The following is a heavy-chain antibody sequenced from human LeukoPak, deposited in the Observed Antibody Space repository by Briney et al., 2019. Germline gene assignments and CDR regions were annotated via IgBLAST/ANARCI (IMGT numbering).Heavy chain of an antibody. Sequence: GGSLRLSCAASGITFSSFGMHWVRQAPGKGLEWVAVVSYDGRKKYYADSVKGRSTISRDNSKNTLDLQMNSLRAEDTAVYYCAKVGPDDFWSGYSQGRERNYYYYMDVWGKGTTVTVSS. CDR2: VSYDGRKK. J-gene: IGHJ6*03. CDR3: AKVGPDDFWSGYSQGRERNYYYYMDV. CDR1: GITFSSFG. D-gene: IGHD3-3*01. V-gene: IGHV3-30*18.